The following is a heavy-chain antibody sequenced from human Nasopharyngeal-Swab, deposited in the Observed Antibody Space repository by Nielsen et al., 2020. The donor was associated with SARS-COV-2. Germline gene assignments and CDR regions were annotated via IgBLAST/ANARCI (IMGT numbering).Heavy chain of an antibody. CDR3: TTRAIGSPRWGPFDY. Sequence: WIRQPPGKGLEWVSIIGEGGIYKKYADSVRGRFTISRDNSKNTLFLQMESLRDEDSAIYYCTTRAIGSPRWGPFDYWGQGTLVTVSS. J-gene: IGHJ4*02. V-gene: IGHV3-23*01. CDR2: IGEGGIYK. D-gene: IGHD1-26*01.